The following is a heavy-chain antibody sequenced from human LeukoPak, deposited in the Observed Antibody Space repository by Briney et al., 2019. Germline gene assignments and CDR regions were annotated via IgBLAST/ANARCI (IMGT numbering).Heavy chain of an antibody. Sequence: GGSLRLSCAGSGFIISNYGMNWVRQTPGKGLVWVSRVNYDGSSISYADCVKGRFTISRDNAMNTLYLQMNGLGAEDTAVYYCVRDGLGSTPFDFWGQGTLVTVSS. V-gene: IGHV3-74*01. CDR2: VNYDGSSI. CDR3: VRDGLGSTPFDF. J-gene: IGHJ4*02. D-gene: IGHD3/OR15-3a*01. CDR1: GFIISNYG.